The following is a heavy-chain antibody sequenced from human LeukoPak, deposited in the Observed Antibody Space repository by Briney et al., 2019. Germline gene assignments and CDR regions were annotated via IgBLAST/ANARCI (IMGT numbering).Heavy chain of an antibody. CDR1: GFTFSSYA. J-gene: IGHJ4*02. CDR2: ISGSGGST. CDR3: AKGYYGSGSYFDY. D-gene: IGHD3-10*01. Sequence: PGGSLRLSCAASGFTFSSYAMSWVRQAPGKGLEWVSAISGSGGSTYYADSVKGRFTISRDNSKNSVYLQMNSLRAEDMALYYCAKGYYGSGSYFDYWGQGTLVTVSS. V-gene: IGHV3-23*01.